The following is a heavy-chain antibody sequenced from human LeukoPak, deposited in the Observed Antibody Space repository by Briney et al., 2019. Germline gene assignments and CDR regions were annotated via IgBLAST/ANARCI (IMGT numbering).Heavy chain of an antibody. CDR3: ARSHSSSSFHWFDP. CDR2: ISAYNGNT. Sequence: ASVKVSCKASGYTFTSYGISWVRQAPGQGLEWMGWISAYNGNTSYAQKLQGRVTMTTGTSTSTAYMELRSLRSDDTAVYYCARSHSSSSFHWFDPWGQRTLVTVSS. CDR1: GYTFTSYG. J-gene: IGHJ5*02. V-gene: IGHV1-18*01. D-gene: IGHD6-13*01.